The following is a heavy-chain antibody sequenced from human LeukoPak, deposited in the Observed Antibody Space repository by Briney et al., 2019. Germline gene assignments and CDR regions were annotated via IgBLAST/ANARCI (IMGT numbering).Heavy chain of an antibody. CDR3: ARDEFRTNGMDV. D-gene: IGHD1-14*01. V-gene: IGHV1-2*02. CDR2: INPNSGDT. J-gene: IGHJ6*02. Sequence: ASVKVSCKASGYTFTGYYIDWVRQAPGQGLEWMGWINPNSGDTNYAQKFQGRVTMTRDTSISTAYMELSRLRSDDTAAYYCARDEFRTNGMDVWGQGTTVTVSS. CDR1: GYTFTGYY.